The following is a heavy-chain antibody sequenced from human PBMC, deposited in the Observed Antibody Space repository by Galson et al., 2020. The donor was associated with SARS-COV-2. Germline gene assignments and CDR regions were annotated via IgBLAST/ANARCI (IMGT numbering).Heavy chain of an antibody. J-gene: IGHJ6*03. D-gene: IGHD3-3*01. Sequence: SETLSLTCTVSGGSISSSSYYWGWIRQPPGKGLEWIGSIYYSGSTYYNPSLKSRVTISVDTSKNQFSLKLSSVTAADTAVYYCASGAIAVFGVVILAGVTQVYVAAGGKGATVVVS. CDR3: ASGAIAVFGVVILAGVTQVYVAA. CDR1: GGSISSSSYY. V-gene: IGHV4-39*07. CDR2: IYYSGST.